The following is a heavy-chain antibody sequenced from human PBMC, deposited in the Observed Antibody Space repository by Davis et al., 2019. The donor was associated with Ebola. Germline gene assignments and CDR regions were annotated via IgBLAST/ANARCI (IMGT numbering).Heavy chain of an antibody. CDR2: IKQDGSEK. J-gene: IGHJ6*02. Sequence: GGSLRLSCTASGFIFKNYAMSWVRQAPGKGLEWVANIKQDGSEKYYVDSVRGRFTISRDNAKNSLFLQVNSLRAEDTAVYYCARDLYLGSWNYYGMDVWGQGTTVTVSS. CDR3: ARDLYLGSWNYYGMDV. CDR1: GFIFKNYA. D-gene: IGHD2-2*02. V-gene: IGHV3-7*01.